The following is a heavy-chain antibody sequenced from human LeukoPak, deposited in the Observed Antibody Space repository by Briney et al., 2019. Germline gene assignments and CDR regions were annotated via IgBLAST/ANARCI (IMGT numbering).Heavy chain of an antibody. Sequence: GGSLRLSCAASGFTFSSYWMSWVRQAPGKGLEWVANIKQDGSEKYYEDSVKGRFTISRDNAKNSLYLQMNSLRAEDTAVYYCARANWYCSSTSCYASYYYYGMDVWGQGTTVTVSS. D-gene: IGHD2-2*01. CDR3: ARANWYCSSTSCYASYYYYGMDV. V-gene: IGHV3-7*01. CDR2: IKQDGSEK. CDR1: GFTFSSYW. J-gene: IGHJ6*02.